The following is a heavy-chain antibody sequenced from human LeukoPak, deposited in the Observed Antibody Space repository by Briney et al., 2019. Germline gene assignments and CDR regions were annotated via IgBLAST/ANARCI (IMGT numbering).Heavy chain of an antibody. J-gene: IGHJ4*02. CDR1: GYTFTSYG. CDR3: ARDRGLDFWSGYSDFDY. CDR2: ISAYNGNT. D-gene: IGHD3-3*01. V-gene: IGHV1-18*01. Sequence: ASVKVSCKASGYTFTSYGISWVRQAPGQGLERMGWISAYNGNTNYAQKLQGRVTMTTDTSTSTAYMELRSLRSDDTAVYYCARDRGLDFWSGYSDFDYWGQGTLVTVSS.